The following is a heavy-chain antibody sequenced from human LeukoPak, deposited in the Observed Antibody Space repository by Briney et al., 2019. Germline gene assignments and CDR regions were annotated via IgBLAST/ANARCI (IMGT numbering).Heavy chain of an antibody. Sequence: ETLSLTCTVSGGSISSSNFYWGWIRQPPGKGLEWIGSIYYSGSTYYNPSLKSRVSISVDTSKNQFSLKLSSVTAADTAVYYCARDSPASMVRGVITLFDYWGQGTLVTVSS. CDR1: GGSISSSNFY. J-gene: IGHJ4*02. D-gene: IGHD3-10*01. V-gene: IGHV4-39*07. CDR3: ARDSPASMVRGVITLFDY. CDR2: IYYSGST.